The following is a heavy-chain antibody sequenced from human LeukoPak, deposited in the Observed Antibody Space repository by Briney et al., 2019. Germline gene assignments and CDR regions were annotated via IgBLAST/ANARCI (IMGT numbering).Heavy chain of an antibody. V-gene: IGHV3-30*02. D-gene: IGHD1-26*01. CDR1: GFIFSDFD. Sequence: GGSLRLSCVASGFIFSDFDMHWVRQAPGKGLEWVASMRNDGSQIYYAESVKGRFTISRDNSKNTLYLQMNSLRAEDTAVYYCAKNSGMGGGAFDIWGQGPMVTVSS. CDR2: MRNDGSQI. J-gene: IGHJ3*02. CDR3: AKNSGMGGGAFDI.